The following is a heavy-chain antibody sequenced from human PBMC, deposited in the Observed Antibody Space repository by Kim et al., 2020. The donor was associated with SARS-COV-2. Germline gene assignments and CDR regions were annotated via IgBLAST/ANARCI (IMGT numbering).Heavy chain of an antibody. CDR1: GGSFSGYY. Sequence: SETLSLTCAVYGGSFSGYYWSWIRQPPGKGLEWIGEINHSGSTNYNPSLKSRVTISVDTSKNQFSLKLSSVTAADTAVYYCARWSVYYYDSSGCIDYWGQGTLGTVSS. D-gene: IGHD3-22*01. J-gene: IGHJ4*02. CDR2: INHSGST. CDR3: ARWSVYYYDSSGCIDY. V-gene: IGHV4-34*01.